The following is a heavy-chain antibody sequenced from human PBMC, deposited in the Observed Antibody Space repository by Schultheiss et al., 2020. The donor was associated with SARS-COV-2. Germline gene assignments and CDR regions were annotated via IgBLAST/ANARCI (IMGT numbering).Heavy chain of an antibody. Sequence: SETLSLTCTVSGGSISSGGYYWSWIRQHPGKGLEWIGYIYYSGSTYYNPSLKSRVTISVDTSKNQFSLKLSSVTAADTAVYYCARGGLGRIWTRYYHYGMDVWGQGTTVTVSS. CDR2: IYYSGST. D-gene: IGHD2-15*01. CDR3: ARGGLGRIWTRYYHYGMDV. J-gene: IGHJ6*02. CDR1: GGSISSGGYY. V-gene: IGHV4-31*03.